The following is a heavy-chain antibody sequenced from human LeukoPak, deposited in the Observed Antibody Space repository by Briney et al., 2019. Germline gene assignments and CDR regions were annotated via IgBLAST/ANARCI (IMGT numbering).Heavy chain of an antibody. V-gene: IGHV3-49*04. CDR2: IRSKAYGGTT. J-gene: IGHJ3*02. CDR3: TRDRTRAFDI. CDR1: GFTFSSYW. Sequence: PGGSLRLSCAASGFTFSSYWMSWVRQAPGKGLEWVGFIRSKAYGGTTEYAASVKGRFTISRDDSKSIAYLQMNSLKTEDTAVYYCTRDRTRAFDIWGQGTMVTVSS.